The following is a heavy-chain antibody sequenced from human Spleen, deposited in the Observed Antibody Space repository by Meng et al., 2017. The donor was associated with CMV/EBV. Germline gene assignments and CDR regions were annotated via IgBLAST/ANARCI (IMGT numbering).Heavy chain of an antibody. Sequence: ASVKVSCKASGYTFTDYYIHWARQAPGQGLEWIGIINPVGGSTNYAHKFQGRVTMTTDTSTSTAHMELRSLRSDDTAVYYCARDIGGAVVVPAAIIGMDVWGQGTTVTVSS. CDR1: GYTFTDYY. J-gene: IGHJ6*02. CDR2: INPVGGST. D-gene: IGHD2-2*01. CDR3: ARDIGGAVVVPAAIIGMDV. V-gene: IGHV1-46*01.